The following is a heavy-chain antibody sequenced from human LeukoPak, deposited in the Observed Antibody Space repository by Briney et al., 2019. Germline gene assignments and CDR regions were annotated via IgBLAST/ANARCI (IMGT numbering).Heavy chain of an antibody. CDR3: VSIYGSGSSYYYYYGMDV. J-gene: IGHJ6*02. CDR1: GGSFSGYY. V-gene: IGHV4-34*01. CDR2: INHSGST. D-gene: IGHD3-10*01. Sequence: SETLSLTCAVYGGSFSGYYWSWIRQPPGKGLEWIGEINHSGSTNYNPSLKSRVTISVDTSKNQFSLKLSSVTAADTAVYYCVSIYGSGSSYYYYYGMDVWGQGTTVTVSS.